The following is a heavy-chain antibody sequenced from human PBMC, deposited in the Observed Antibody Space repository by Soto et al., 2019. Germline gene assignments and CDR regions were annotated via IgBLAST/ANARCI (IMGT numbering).Heavy chain of an antibody. J-gene: IGHJ4*02. CDR1: GYTVSSFY. D-gene: IGHD3-22*01. Sequence: QVQLVQSGAEVVKPGASLTISCRASGYTVSSFYLHWVRQAPGQGLEWMGVMRPSDGSTNYAQKCQGRVTMTRATSTNTVYMDLSSLRSDDTAVYYCARGPALRYYDMRGYRGSFEYWGLGTLVTVSS. CDR3: ARGPALRYYDMRGYRGSFEY. V-gene: IGHV1-46*01. CDR2: MRPSDGST.